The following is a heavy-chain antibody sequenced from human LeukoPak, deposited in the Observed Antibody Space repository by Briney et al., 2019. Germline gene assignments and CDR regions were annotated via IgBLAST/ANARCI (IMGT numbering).Heavy chain of an antibody. J-gene: IGHJ4*02. CDR2: IYYSGST. CDR3: ARISSSYLTFDY. Sequence: SETLSLTCAVSGGSISSGGYSWSWIRQPPGKGLEWIGYIYYSGSTYYNPSLKSRVTISVDTSKNQFSLKLSSVTAADTAVYYCARISSSYLTFDYWGQGTLVTVSS. CDR1: GGSISSGGYS. V-gene: IGHV4-30-4*07. D-gene: IGHD3-22*01.